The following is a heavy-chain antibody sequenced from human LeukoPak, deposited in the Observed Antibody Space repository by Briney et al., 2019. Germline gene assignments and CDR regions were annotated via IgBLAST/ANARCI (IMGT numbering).Heavy chain of an antibody. CDR2: ISAYNGNT. CDR1: GYTFTSYG. CDR3: ARGGTGVLRYFDWFQSDYGMDV. Sequence: ASVKVSCKASGYTFTSYGISWVRQAPGQGLERMGWISAYNGNTNYTKKTQGRVTMTTDTSTSTAYMELRSLRSDDTAVYYCARGGTGVLRYFDWFQSDYGMDVWGKGTTVTVSS. J-gene: IGHJ6*04. V-gene: IGHV1-18*04. D-gene: IGHD3-9*01.